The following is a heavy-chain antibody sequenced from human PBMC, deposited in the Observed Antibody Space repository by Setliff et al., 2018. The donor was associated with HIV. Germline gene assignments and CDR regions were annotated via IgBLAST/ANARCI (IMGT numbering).Heavy chain of an antibody. CDR3: AAFFVTPLTTQDV. CDR2: IHHTGYM. D-gene: IGHD4-17*01. CDR1: GGSFSDYY. Sequence: SETLSLTCAVYGGSFSDYYWNWIRQPPGKGLEWIAEIHHTGYMNYNPSLKSRVTISRDTSTNQFSRKVSSVTAADTAIYYCAAFFVTPLTTQDVWGQGTLVTVSS. V-gene: IGHV4-34*01. J-gene: IGHJ4*02.